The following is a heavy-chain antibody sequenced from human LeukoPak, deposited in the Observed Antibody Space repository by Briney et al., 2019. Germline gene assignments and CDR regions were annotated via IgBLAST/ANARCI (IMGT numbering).Heavy chain of an antibody. V-gene: IGHV1-2*02. J-gene: IGHJ4*02. CDR2: INPNSGGT. CDR3: ARRIMVRGVIQVDYFDY. D-gene: IGHD3-10*01. CDR1: GYTFTGYY. Sequence: ASVKVSCKASGYTFTGYYMHWVRQAPGQGLEWMGWINPNSGGTNYAQKFQGRVTMTRDTSISTAYMELSRLRSEDTAVYYCARRIMVRGVIQVDYFDYWGQGTLVTVSS.